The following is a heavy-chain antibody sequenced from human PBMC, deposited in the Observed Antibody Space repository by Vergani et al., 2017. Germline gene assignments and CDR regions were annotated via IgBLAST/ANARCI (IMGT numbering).Heavy chain of an antibody. CDR3: SHRLPGEGDYEVFAVDI. CDR1: GFSLSTSGVG. D-gene: IGHD4-17*01. V-gene: IGHV2-5*02. J-gene: IGHJ3*02. CDR2: IYCDDDK. Sequence: QITLKASGPTLVKPTQPLTPTCTFSGFSLSTSGVGVGWIRQXPGKALDWLALIYCDDDKLYIPSLKTRLTITKDASKNQVVLTMTNMDPVDPATYSCSHRLPGEGDYEVFAVDIAGEGTMVTVYS.